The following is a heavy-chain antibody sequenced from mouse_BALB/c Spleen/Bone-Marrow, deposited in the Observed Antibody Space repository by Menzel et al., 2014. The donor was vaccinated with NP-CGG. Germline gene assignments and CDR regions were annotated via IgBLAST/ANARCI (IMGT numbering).Heavy chain of an antibody. V-gene: IGHV14-3*02. CDR2: IDPANGNT. CDR3: ASYVSGYSFDH. CDR1: GFNIKDTY. Sequence: VQLKESGAELVKPGASVKLSCTASGFNIKDTYMRWVKQRPEQGLEWIGRIDPANGNTKYDPKFQGKATITADTSSNPAYLQFSGLTPEATAVYYGASYVSGYSFDHWGQGTPLPVPS. J-gene: IGHJ2*01.